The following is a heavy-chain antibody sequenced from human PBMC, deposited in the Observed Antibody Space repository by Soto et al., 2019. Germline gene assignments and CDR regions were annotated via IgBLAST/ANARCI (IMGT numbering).Heavy chain of an antibody. CDR3: ARAPALYDFWSGYSFDY. CDR2: IYYSGST. J-gene: IGHJ4*02. D-gene: IGHD3-3*01. CDR1: GGSISSGGYY. Sequence: SETLSLTCTVSGGSISSGGYYWSWIRQHPGKGLEWIGYIYYSGSTYYNPSLKSRVTISVDTSKNQFSLKLSSVTAADTAVYYCARAPALYDFWSGYSFDYWGQGTLVTVSS. V-gene: IGHV4-31*03.